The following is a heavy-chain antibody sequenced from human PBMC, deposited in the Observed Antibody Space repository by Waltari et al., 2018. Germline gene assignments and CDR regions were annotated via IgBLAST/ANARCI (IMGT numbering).Heavy chain of an antibody. Sequence: EVQLLESGGGLVQPGGSQRIPCLTAGFNFSPYEMNWVRQAPGQGLEWIAYISTTGRTIYYADSVEGRFTVSRDNVQKSLYLQLSDLRAEDTAIYYCARDKTGEVSPTILDFWGQGTLVTVSS. CDR2: ISTTGRTI. V-gene: IGHV3-48*03. D-gene: IGHD3-3*01. CDR1: GFNFSPYE. J-gene: IGHJ4*02. CDR3: ARDKTGEVSPTILDF.